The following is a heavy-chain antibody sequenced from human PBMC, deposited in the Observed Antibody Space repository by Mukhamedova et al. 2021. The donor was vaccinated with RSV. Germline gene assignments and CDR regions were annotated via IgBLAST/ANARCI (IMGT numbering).Heavy chain of an antibody. D-gene: IGHD3-22*01. CDR3: ARVMDDSSGYYDAFDI. Sequence: LTISRDNSKNTLYLQMNSLRAEDTAVYYCARVMDDSSGYYDAFDIWGQGTMVTVSS. V-gene: IGHV3-30*01. J-gene: IGHJ3*02.